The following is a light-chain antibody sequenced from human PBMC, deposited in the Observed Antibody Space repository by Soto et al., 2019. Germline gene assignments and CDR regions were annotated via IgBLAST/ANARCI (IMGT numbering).Light chain of an antibody. J-gene: IGLJ2*01. CDR1: SSDVGGYNY. Sequence: SALTQPASMSGSPGQSITIFCTGTSSDVGGYNYVSWYQQHPGKAPKMMIFDVSSRPSGVSNRFSGSKSGNTASLTISGLQAEDEADYYCSSYTSSTLVVFGGGTKLTVL. CDR2: DVS. CDR3: SSYTSSTLVV. V-gene: IGLV2-14*03.